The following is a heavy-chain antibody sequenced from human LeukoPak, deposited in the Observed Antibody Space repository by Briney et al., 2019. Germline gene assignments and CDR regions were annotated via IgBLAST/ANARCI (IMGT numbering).Heavy chain of an antibody. D-gene: IGHD3-22*01. Sequence: PGGSLRLSCAASGFTFSYYAMSWVRQAPGKGLEWVSVISGGGTYYTDSVKGRFTISRDNSRYSLYLQMNSLRAEDTAVYYCAKDVSDSYDSSAYDQVFGYWGQGTLVTVSS. CDR2: ISGGGT. V-gene: IGHV3-23*01. CDR3: AKDVSDSYDSSAYDQVFGY. CDR1: GFTFSYYA. J-gene: IGHJ4*02.